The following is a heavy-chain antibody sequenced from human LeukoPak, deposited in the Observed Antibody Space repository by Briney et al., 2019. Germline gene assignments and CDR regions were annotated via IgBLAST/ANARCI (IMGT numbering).Heavy chain of an antibody. CDR3: AKYSSRNYYGMDV. CDR2: ISYDGITK. D-gene: IGHD1-26*01. V-gene: IGHV3-30*18. Sequence: PGRSLRLSCAASGLTFSTYGMHWVRQAPGKGLEWVAVISYDGITKYYADSVKGRFTISRDNSKNTLSLQMSSLRAEDTAVYYCAKYSSRNYYGMDVWGQGTTVTVSS. CDR1: GLTFSTYG. J-gene: IGHJ6*02.